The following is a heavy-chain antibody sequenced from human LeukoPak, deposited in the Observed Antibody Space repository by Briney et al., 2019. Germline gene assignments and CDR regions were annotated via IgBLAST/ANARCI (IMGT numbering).Heavy chain of an antibody. J-gene: IGHJ5*02. Sequence: TGGSLRLSCAASGFTISRYDIHWVRQATGKGLEGVSFISNTGDRYYEDSMKGRFTISRDTVRNSVYLQMNSLRADDTAVYYCTRGGCGRTSCYGDSGLDPWGQGTLVTVSS. CDR1: GFTISRYD. V-gene: IGHV3-13*01. D-gene: IGHD2-2*01. CDR3: TRGGCGRTSCYGDSGLDP. CDR2: ISNTGDR.